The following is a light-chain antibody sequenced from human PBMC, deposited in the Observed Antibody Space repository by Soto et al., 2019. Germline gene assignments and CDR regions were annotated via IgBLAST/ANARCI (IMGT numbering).Light chain of an antibody. CDR1: SSDVGGYNF. J-gene: IGLJ2*01. V-gene: IGLV2-14*01. CDR3: SSYTSSSTLVI. CDR2: EVS. Sequence: HSVLTQPASVSGSPGQSITISCTGTSSDVGGYNFVSWYQQHPGKVPKLMIYEVSNRPSGVSNRFSGSKSGNTASLTISGLQAEDEADYYCSSYTSSSTLVIFGGGTKVTVL.